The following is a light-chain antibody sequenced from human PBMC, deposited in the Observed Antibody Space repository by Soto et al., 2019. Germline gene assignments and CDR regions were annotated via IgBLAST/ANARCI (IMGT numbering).Light chain of an antibody. CDR2: GTS. CDR1: QSVSGN. V-gene: IGKV3-11*01. CDR3: QQRSNWPPIT. Sequence: EIVLTQSPGTLSVSPGEGATLSCRASQSVSGNLAWYQQKPGQAPRLLIYGTSIRATGVPARFSGSGSGTDFTLTISSLEPEDFAVYYCQQRSNWPPITFGQGTRLEIK. J-gene: IGKJ5*01.